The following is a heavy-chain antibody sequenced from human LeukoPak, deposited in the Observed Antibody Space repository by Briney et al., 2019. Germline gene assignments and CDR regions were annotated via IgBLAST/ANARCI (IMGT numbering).Heavy chain of an antibody. CDR3: ARGDNSGSYPGAFDI. Sequence: GGSLRLSCAASGFTFSSYSMNWVRQAPGKGLEWVSSISSSSSYIYYADSVKGRFTISSDNAKNSLYLQMNSLRAEDTAVYYCARGDNSGSYPGAFDIWGQGTMVTVSS. D-gene: IGHD1-26*01. J-gene: IGHJ3*02. CDR1: GFTFSSYS. CDR2: ISSSSSYI. V-gene: IGHV3-21*01.